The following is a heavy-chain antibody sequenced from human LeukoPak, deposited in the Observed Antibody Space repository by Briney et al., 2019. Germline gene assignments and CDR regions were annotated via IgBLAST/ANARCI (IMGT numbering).Heavy chain of an antibody. CDR3: ARHVRKRGIAVAGTPGWFDP. Sequence: SETLSLTCTVSGGSISPYYWSFIRQPAGKGLEWIGRISTSGSSKYNPSLESRVTMSVDTSKNQFSLKVTSVTAADTAVYYCARHVRKRGIAVAGTPGWFDPWGQGTLVTVSS. D-gene: IGHD6-19*01. V-gene: IGHV4-4*07. J-gene: IGHJ5*02. CDR1: GGSISPYY. CDR2: ISTSGSS.